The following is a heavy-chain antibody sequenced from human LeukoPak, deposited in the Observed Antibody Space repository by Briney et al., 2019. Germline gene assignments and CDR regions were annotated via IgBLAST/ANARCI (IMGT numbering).Heavy chain of an antibody. V-gene: IGHV3-66*02. Sequence: PGGSLRLSCAASGFTVSRNYMSWVRQAPGKGLEWVSVSYSGGDTYYPDSVKGRFTISRDNSKNTLYLQMNSLRAEDTAVYYCAKAHGVVAGTFDYWGQGTLVTVSS. CDR1: GFTVSRNY. CDR3: AKAHGVVAGTFDY. D-gene: IGHD2-15*01. J-gene: IGHJ4*02. CDR2: SYSGGDT.